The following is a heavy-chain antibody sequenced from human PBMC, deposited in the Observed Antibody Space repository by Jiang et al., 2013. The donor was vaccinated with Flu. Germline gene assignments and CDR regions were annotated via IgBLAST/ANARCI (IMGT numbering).Heavy chain of an antibody. J-gene: IGHJ5*01. Sequence: QLVESGGGVVQPGGSLRLSCETSGFTFSYYAMYWVRQAPGKGLEWLTSIRFDGTEKYYADSVKGRFTISRDNSKNTIYLQMNNLRAEDTAVYYCATLRGSSYDTYLMDSWGQGTLVTVSS. CDR2: IRFDGTEK. CDR1: GFTFSYYA. CDR3: ATLRGSSYDTYLMDS. V-gene: IGHV3-30*02. D-gene: IGHD2-15*01.